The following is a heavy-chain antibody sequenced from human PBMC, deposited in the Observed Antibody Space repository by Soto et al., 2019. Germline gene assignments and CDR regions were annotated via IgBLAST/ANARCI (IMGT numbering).Heavy chain of an antibody. CDR3: SRHNYDYFWGSYRRTNYFDY. CDR1: GGSISSGDYY. J-gene: IGHJ4*02. Sequence: PSETLSLTCTVSGGSISSGDYYWSWIRQPPGKGLEWIGYIYYSGSTYYNPSLKSRVTISVDTSKNQFSLKLSSVTAADTAVYYCSRHNYDYFWGSYRRTNYFDYWGQGTLVTVSS. D-gene: IGHD3-16*02. CDR2: IYYSGST. V-gene: IGHV4-30-4*01.